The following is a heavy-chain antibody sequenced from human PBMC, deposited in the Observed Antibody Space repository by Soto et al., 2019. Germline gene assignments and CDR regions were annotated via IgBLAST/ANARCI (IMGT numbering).Heavy chain of an antibody. CDR2: TYYRSKWYN. Sequence: QTLSLTCAIAGDSVSSNSAAWNWSRQSPSRGREWLGRTYYRSKWYNDYAVSVRSRITINPDTSKNQFSLQLNSVTPEDTAVYYCARDRIAVAWGDYYGMDVWGQGTTVTVSS. V-gene: IGHV6-1*01. CDR3: ARDRIAVAWGDYYGMDV. D-gene: IGHD6-19*01. J-gene: IGHJ6*02. CDR1: GDSVSSNSAA.